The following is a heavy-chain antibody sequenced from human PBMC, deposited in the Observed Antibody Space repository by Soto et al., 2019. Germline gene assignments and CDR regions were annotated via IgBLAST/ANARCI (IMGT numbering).Heavy chain of an antibody. CDR1: GYTFTGYY. CDR2: INAYNGNT. D-gene: IGHD2-8*01. Sequence: ASVKVSCKASGYTFTGYYMHWVRQAPGQGLEWMGWINAYNGNTNYAQKLQGRVTMTTDTSTSTAYMELRSLRSDDTAVYYCARVSNSYIVLMYWGQGTLVTVSS. CDR3: ARVSNSYIVLMY. V-gene: IGHV1-18*04. J-gene: IGHJ4*02.